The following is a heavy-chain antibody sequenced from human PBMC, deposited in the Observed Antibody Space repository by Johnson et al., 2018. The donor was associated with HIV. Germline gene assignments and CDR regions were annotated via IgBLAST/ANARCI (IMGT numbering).Heavy chain of an antibody. CDR2: INWNGGST. V-gene: IGHV3-20*04. CDR3: ARVGADAFDI. D-gene: IGHD1-26*01. J-gene: IGHJ3*02. Sequence: VQLVESGGGLVKPGGSLRLSCAASGFTFSNAWMSWVRQAPGKGLEWVSGINWNGGSTGYADSVKGRFTISRDNSDNTMYLQMNSLRDEDTAVYYCARVGADAFDIWGQGTMVTVSS. CDR1: GFTFSNAW.